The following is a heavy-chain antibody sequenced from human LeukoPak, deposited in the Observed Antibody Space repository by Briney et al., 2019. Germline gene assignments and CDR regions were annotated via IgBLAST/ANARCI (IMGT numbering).Heavy chain of an antibody. CDR3: AREFASYCSSSSCYGFDY. CDR2: ISSSGSTI. D-gene: IGHD2-2*01. V-gene: IGHV3-48*03. CDR1: GFTFSSYE. Sequence: GGSLRLSCAASGFTFSSYEMNWVRQAPGKGLEWVSYISSSGSTIYYADSVKGRFTISRDNAKKSLYLQVNSLRAEDTAVYYCAREFASYCSSSSCYGFDYWGQGTLVTVSS. J-gene: IGHJ4*02.